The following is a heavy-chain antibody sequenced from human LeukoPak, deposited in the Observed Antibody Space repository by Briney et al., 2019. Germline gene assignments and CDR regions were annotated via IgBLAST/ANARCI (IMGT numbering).Heavy chain of an antibody. CDR2: ISGSGDGT. J-gene: IGHJ4*02. D-gene: IGHD2-15*01. V-gene: IGHV3-23*01. CDR3: AKAIGDCRGGSCYSLGGDY. CDR1: GFTFYSHA. Sequence: GGSLRLSCAASGFTFYSHAMNWVRQAPGKGLEWVSTISGSGDGTYYADSVKGRFTISRDNSKNTLFLQMDSLRAEDTAVYYCAKAIGDCRGGSCYSLGGDYWGQGTLVTVSS.